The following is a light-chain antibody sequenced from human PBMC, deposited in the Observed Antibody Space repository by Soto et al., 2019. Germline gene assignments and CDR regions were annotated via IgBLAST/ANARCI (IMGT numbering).Light chain of an antibody. CDR1: QSISSW. CDR3: QQYYSYPLT. J-gene: IGKJ4*01. V-gene: IGKV1-5*01. CDR2: AAS. Sequence: DIQMTQCPSTLSASVGDRVTITCRASQSISSWLAWYQQKPGKAPKLLIYAASTLQSGVPSRFSGSGSGTDFTLTISCLQSEDFATYYCQQYYSYPLTFGGGTKVDIK.